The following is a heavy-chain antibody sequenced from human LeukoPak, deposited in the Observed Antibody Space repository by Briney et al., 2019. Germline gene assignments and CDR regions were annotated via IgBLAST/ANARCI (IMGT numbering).Heavy chain of an antibody. V-gene: IGHV1-46*01. D-gene: IGHD3-22*01. CDR3: ARDPSYDSSGALFDY. CDR1: GYTFTTYY. J-gene: IGHJ4*02. CDR2: INPSGGST. Sequence: ASVKVSCKASGYTFTTYYMHWVRQAPGQGLEWMGIINPSGGSTSYAQKFQGRVTMTRDTSTSTVYMELSSLRSDDTAVYYCARDPSYDSSGALFDYWGQGTLVTVSS.